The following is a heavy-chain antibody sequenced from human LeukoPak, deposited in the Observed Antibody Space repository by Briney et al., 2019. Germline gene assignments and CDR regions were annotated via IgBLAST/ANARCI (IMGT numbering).Heavy chain of an antibody. CDR2: IYYSGST. CDR1: GGSISSSSYY. CDR3: ARHQRDRNYGLSAFDI. V-gene: IGHV4-39*01. J-gene: IGHJ3*02. D-gene: IGHD1-14*01. Sequence: SETLSLTCTVYGGSISSSSYYWGWIRKPPGKGLEWIGSIYYSGSTYYNPSLKSRVSISVDTSKNQFSLKLSSVTAADTAVYYCARHQRDRNYGLSAFDIWGQGTMVTVSS.